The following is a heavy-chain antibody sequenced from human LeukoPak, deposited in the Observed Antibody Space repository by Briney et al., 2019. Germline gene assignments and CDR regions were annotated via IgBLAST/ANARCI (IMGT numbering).Heavy chain of an antibody. Sequence: PGGSLRLSCAASGFTFSSYWMSWVRQAPGKGLEWVGRIKSKTDGGTTDYAAPVKGRFIISRDDSKNTLYLQMNSLKTEDTAVYYCTTDLPRYYDFWSGYYKNAFDIWGQGTMVTVSS. D-gene: IGHD3-3*01. J-gene: IGHJ3*02. V-gene: IGHV3-15*01. CDR1: GFTFSSYW. CDR3: TTDLPRYYDFWSGYYKNAFDI. CDR2: IKSKTDGGTT.